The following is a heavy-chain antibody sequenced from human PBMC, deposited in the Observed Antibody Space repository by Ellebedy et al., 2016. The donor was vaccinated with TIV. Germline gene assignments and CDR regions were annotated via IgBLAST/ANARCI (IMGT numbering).Heavy chain of an antibody. CDR3: ATRDYDLWSGVSYYYYMDV. CDR1: GFTFSDYA. V-gene: IGHV3-30*14. Sequence: GESLKISXAASGFTFSDYAMHWVRQAPGKGLEWAALISYDGSNKYYADSVKGRFTISRDNSKNTLYLQMNSLRAEDTAVYYCATRDYDLWSGVSYYYYMDVWGKGTTVTVSS. J-gene: IGHJ6*03. D-gene: IGHD3-3*01. CDR2: ISYDGSNK.